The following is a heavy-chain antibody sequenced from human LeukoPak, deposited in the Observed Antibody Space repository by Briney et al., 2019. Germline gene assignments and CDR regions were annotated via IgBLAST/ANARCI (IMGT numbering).Heavy chain of an antibody. V-gene: IGHV1-69*06. CDR1: GCNFSSYA. CDR2: IIPNFGTA. J-gene: IGHJ4*02. Sequence: SVKVSCKASGCNFSSYAISWVRQAPGQGLEWMGGIIPNFGTANYAQKFQGRVTVTADKSTSTAYMKMSSLRSEDTAMYYCAVTNSGWYAPLVYFDYWGQGTLVTVSS. CDR3: AVTNSGWYAPLVYFDY. D-gene: IGHD6-19*01.